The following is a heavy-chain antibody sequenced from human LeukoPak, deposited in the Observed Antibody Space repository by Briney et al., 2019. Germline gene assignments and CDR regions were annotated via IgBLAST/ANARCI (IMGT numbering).Heavy chain of an antibody. J-gene: IGHJ4*02. Sequence: SGGSLRLSCAGSGFTFAGHALNWVRQAPGMGLEWVSTTSGSGGSTHYADSAKGRSTLSRDNSEDTVCLQMNTLRAEDTAIYYCAREGGSCTSNSCSDYFDYWGQGTLVTVSP. V-gene: IGHV3-23*01. D-gene: IGHD6-13*01. CDR3: AREGGSCTSNSCSDYFDY. CDR1: GFTFAGHA. CDR2: TSGSGGST.